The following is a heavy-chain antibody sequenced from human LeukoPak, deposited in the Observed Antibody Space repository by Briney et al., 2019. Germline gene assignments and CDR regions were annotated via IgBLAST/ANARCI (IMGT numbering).Heavy chain of an antibody. Sequence: GGSLRLSCSASGFTFSSYAMHWVRQAPGKGLEYVSAISSNGGSTYYADSVKGRFTISRDNSKNTLYLQMSSLRAEDTAVYYCVKPEDSSTSRDSAGGYWGQGTLSPSPQ. CDR2: ISSNGGST. CDR3: VKPEDSSTSRDSAGGY. D-gene: IGHD2/OR15-2a*01. J-gene: IGHJ4*02. CDR1: GFTFSSYA. V-gene: IGHV3-64D*06.